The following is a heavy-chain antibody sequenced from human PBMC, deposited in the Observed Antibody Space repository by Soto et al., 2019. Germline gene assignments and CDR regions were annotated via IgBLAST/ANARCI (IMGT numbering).Heavy chain of an antibody. Sequence: QMQLVQSGPEVKKPGTSVKVSCKASGFTFTSSAVQWVRQARGQRLEWIGWIVVGSGNRNYAQKFQGRVTITADESTSTAYMELSSLRSEDTAVYYCARDRASHRRGGDGMDVWGQGTTVTVSS. CDR2: IVVGSGNR. CDR3: ARDRASHRRGGDGMDV. D-gene: IGHD3-10*01. V-gene: IGHV1-58*01. CDR1: GFTFTSSA. J-gene: IGHJ6*02.